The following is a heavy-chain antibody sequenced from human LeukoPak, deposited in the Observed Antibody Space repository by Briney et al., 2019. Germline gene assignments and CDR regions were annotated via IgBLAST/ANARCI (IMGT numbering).Heavy chain of an antibody. V-gene: IGHV1-8*01. D-gene: IGHD5-18*01. Sequence: ASVKVSCKASGYTFTSYDINWVRQATGQGLEWMGWMNPNSGNTGYAQKFQGRVTMTRNTSISTAYMELSSLRSEDTAVYYCARGQKYTSGYTVTELGSRYFDYWGQGTLVTVSS. J-gene: IGHJ4*02. CDR3: ARGQKYTSGYTVTELGSRYFDY. CDR1: GYTFTSYD. CDR2: MNPNSGNT.